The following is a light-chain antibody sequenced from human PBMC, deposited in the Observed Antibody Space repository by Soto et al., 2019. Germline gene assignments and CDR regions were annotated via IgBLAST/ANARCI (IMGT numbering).Light chain of an antibody. J-gene: IGKJ5*01. CDR3: QQYNTYST. Sequence: DIQMTQSPSTLSASVGDRVTITCRASQSISVWLAWYQQKAGKAPQALIYDASSLKSGVPSRFSGNGSGTEFTLTISSLQPDDFATYYCQQYNTYSTFGQGTRLEIK. CDR2: DAS. V-gene: IGKV1-5*01. CDR1: QSISVW.